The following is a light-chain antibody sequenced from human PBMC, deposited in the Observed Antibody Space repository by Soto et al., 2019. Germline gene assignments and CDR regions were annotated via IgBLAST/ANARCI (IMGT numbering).Light chain of an antibody. J-gene: IGKJ1*01. CDR3: QQYVTSPWA. Sequence: EIVLTQSPGTLSLSPGERATLSCRASQSVSNSFLSWYQQKPGQPPRLLIYGASNRATGIPDRFSGSGSGTDFTLTIRRLEPEDFAVYYCQQYVTSPWAFGQGTEVEIE. V-gene: IGKV3-20*01. CDR1: QSVSNSF. CDR2: GAS.